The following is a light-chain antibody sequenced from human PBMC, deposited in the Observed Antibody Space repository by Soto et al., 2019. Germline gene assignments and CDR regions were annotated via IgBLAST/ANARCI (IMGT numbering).Light chain of an antibody. J-gene: IGKJ2*01. CDR2: GAS. V-gene: IGKV3-15*01. Sequence: EIVMTQSPATLSVSPGERATLSCRASQSVSSNLAWYQQKPGQAPRLLIYGASTRATGIPARFSGSGSGTEFTLTISRLQSEDFAVYYCQQYNNLPTYTFGQGTKREIK. CDR1: QSVSSN. CDR3: QQYNNLPTYT.